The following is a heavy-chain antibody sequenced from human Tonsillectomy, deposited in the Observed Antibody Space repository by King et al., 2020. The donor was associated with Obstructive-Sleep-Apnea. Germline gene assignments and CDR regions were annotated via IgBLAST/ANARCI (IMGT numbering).Heavy chain of an antibody. CDR1: GFSLSSAEMG. D-gene: IGHD2-2*01. V-gene: IGHV2-26*01. CDR3: ERSSCSISCKVFDS. J-gene: IGHJ5*01. Sequence: TLKESGPVLMKPTETLTLTCTVSGFSLSSAEMGVSWIRQPPGKALEGLAHIFSNDEKSYTTSLKSRLTISKDTSKSQVVLTMTTMDPVDTATYYCERSSCSISCKVFDSWGQGTLVTVSS. CDR2: IFSNDEK.